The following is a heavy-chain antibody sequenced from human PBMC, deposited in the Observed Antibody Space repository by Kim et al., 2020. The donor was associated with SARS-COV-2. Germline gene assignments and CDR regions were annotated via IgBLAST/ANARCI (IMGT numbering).Heavy chain of an antibody. CDR3: ARDWGVPDHDWRFDL. J-gene: IGHJ2*01. CDR2: ITDTGNVQ. V-gene: IGHV3-74*01. D-gene: IGHD3-16*01. CDR1: GFTFSAYW. Sequence: GGSLRLSCTASGFTFSAYWMHWVRQAPGKGLVWVSRITDTGNVQSYADSVKGRFTSSRDNPKNTLYLQMNSLRAEDTAVYYCARDWGVPDHDWRFDLWGRGTLVTVSS.